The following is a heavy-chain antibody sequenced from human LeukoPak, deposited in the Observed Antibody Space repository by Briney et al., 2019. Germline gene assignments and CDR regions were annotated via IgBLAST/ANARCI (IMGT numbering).Heavy chain of an antibody. D-gene: IGHD6-6*01. J-gene: IGHJ4*02. CDR3: ARAGYSSSLMEGYFDY. CDR2: INHSGST. Sequence: SETLSLTCAVYGGSFSGYYWSWIRQPPGKGLEWIGEINHSGSTNYNPSLKSRVTISVDTSKNQLSLKLSSVTAADTAVYYCARAGYSSSLMEGYFDYWGQGTLVTVSS. CDR1: GGSFSGYY. V-gene: IGHV4-34*01.